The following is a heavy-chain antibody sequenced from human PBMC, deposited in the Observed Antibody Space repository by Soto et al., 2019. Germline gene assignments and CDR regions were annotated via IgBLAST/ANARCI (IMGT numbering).Heavy chain of an antibody. CDR2: IYYSGST. CDR3: ARAVLPATAPFDY. D-gene: IGHD2-2*01. J-gene: IGHJ4*02. Sequence: SETLSLTCIVSGGSISNYYWSWIRQPPGKGLEWIGYIYYSGSTNYNPSLQSRVTISVDTSKNQFSLKLSSVTAADTAVYYCARAVLPATAPFDYWGQGTRVTVSS. V-gene: IGHV4-59*01. CDR1: GGSISNYY.